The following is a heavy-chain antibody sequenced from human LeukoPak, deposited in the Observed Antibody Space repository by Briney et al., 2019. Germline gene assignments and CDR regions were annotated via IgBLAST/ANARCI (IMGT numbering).Heavy chain of an antibody. J-gene: IGHJ4*02. V-gene: IGHV3-21*01. CDR1: GFNFSSYS. CDR3: ARESSGYFY. D-gene: IGHD3-22*01. CDR2: ISSSSSFR. Sequence: PGGSRRLSCAASGFNFSSYSMNWVRQAPGKGLEWVSSISSSSSFRYYADSVKGRFTISRDNAKNSLYLQMNSLRAEDTAVYYCARESSGYFYWGQGTLVTVSS.